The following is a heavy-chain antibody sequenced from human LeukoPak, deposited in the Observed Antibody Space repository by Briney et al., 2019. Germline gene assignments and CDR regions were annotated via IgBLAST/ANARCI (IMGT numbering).Heavy chain of an antibody. CDR2: ISGSGGTT. J-gene: IGHJ5*02. D-gene: IGHD3-22*01. CDR3: AREGTYYDSSGYYVS. V-gene: IGHV3-23*01. CDR1: GFTFSSFA. Sequence: GGSLRLSCAASGFTFSSFAMTWVRQAPGKGLEWVSDISGSGGTTYYADSVKGRFTLSRDNSNRTLFLEMSSLRVEDTAVYYCAREGTYYDSSGYYVSWGQGTLVTGSS.